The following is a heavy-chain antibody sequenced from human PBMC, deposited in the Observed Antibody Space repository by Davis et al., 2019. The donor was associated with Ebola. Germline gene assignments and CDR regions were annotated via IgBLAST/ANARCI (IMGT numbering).Heavy chain of an antibody. V-gene: IGHV3-33*01. J-gene: IGHJ6*02. Sequence: GESLKISCAASGFTFSSYGMHWVRQAPGKGLEWVAVIWYDGSNKYYADSVKGRFTISRDNSKNTLYLQMNSLKTEDTAVYYCTRLIYYYYGMDVWGQGTTVTVSS. CDR1: GFTFSSYG. CDR3: TRLIYYYYGMDV. CDR2: IWYDGSNK.